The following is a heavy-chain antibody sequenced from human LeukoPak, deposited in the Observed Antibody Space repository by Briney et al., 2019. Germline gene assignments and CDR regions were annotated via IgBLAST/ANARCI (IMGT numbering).Heavy chain of an antibody. CDR3: ARAIAAAGYFGY. D-gene: IGHD6-13*01. V-gene: IGHV1-69*05. J-gene: IGHJ4*02. Sequence: SVKVSCKASGGTFSSYAISWVRQAPGQGLEWMGRIIPIFGTANYAQKFQGRVTITTDESTSTAYMELSSLRSEDTAVYYCARAIAAAGYFGYWGQGTLVTVSS. CDR2: IIPIFGTA. CDR1: GGTFSSYA.